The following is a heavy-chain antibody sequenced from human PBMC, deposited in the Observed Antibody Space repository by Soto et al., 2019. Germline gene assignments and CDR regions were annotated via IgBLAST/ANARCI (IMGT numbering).Heavy chain of an antibody. V-gene: IGHV1-46*01. CDR1: GYTFTSYY. D-gene: IGHD1-20*01. J-gene: IGHJ6*02. CDR3: AREEYNWNDARYYWYYYGMDV. CDR2: INPSGGST. Sequence: ASVKVSCKASGYTFTSYYMHWVRQAPGQGLEWMGIINPSGGSTSYAQKFQGRVTMTRGTSTSTVYMELSSLRSEDTAVYYCAREEYNWNDARYYWYYYGMDVWGQGTTVTVSS.